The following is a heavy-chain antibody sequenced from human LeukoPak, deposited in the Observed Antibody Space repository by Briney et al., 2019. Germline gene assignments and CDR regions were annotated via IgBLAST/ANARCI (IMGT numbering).Heavy chain of an antibody. CDR2: IYSGGST. Sequence: GGSLRLSCTASGFTVSSNYMSWVRQAPGKGLEWVSVIYSGGSTYYADSVKGRFTISRDNSKNTLYLQMNSLSAEDTAVYYCARVRFALWGQGTLVTVSS. CDR3: ARVRFAL. CDR1: GFTVSSNY. J-gene: IGHJ5*02. V-gene: IGHV3-66*01.